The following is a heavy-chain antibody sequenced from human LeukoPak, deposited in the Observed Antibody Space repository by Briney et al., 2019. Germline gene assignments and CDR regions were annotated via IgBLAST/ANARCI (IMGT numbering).Heavy chain of an antibody. V-gene: IGHV4-39*07. CDR2: IYYSGST. J-gene: IGHJ6*04. D-gene: IGHD1-26*01. CDR1: GGSISSSSYY. Sequence: SETLSLTCTVSGGSISSSSYYWGWIRQPPGKGLEWIGSIYYSGSTNYNPSLKSRVTISVDTSKNQFSLKLSSVTAADTAVYYCARVIVGATGLDVWGKGTTVTVSS. CDR3: ARVIVGATGLDV.